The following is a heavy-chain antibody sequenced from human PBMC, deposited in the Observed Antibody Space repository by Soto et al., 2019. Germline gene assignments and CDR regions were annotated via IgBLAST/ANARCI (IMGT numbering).Heavy chain of an antibody. V-gene: IGHV3-30*18. J-gene: IGHJ6*02. CDR1: GFTFSSYG. Sequence: XGSLRLSCSASGFTFSSYGMHWVRQAPGKGLEWVAVISYDGSNKYYADSVKGRFTISRDNSKNTLYLQMNSLRAEDTAVYYCAKETTNQEWLSDYYYGMDVWGQGTTVTVSS. CDR3: AKETTNQEWLSDYYYGMDV. CDR2: ISYDGSNK. D-gene: IGHD3-3*01.